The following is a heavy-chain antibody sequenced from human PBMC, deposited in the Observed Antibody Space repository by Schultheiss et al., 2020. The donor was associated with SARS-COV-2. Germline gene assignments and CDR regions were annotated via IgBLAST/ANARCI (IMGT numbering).Heavy chain of an antibody. D-gene: IGHD2-21*01. CDR1: GATFSNFA. V-gene: IGHV1-69*13. J-gene: IGHJ4*02. CDR2: IIPIFGTP. Sequence: SVKVSCKALGATFSNFAFSWVRQAPGQGLEWMGRIIPIFGTPNSAQRFQGRVTISADDSTSTAYMELSSLKFEDTAVYYCAGAVGAVAMRLDYWGLGTVVTVSS. CDR3: AGAVGAVAMRLDY.